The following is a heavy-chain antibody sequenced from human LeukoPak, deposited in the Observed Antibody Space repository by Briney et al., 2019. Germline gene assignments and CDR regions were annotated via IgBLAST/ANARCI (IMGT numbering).Heavy chain of an antibody. D-gene: IGHD5-18*01. Sequence: GGSLRLSCAASGFTFSSYSMNWVRQAPGKGLEWVSSISSSSSYIYYADSVKGRFTISRDNAKNSLYPQMNSLRAEDTAVYYCARGIQLWAPFDYWGQGTLVTVSS. J-gene: IGHJ4*02. CDR2: ISSSSSYI. CDR1: GFTFSSYS. V-gene: IGHV3-21*01. CDR3: ARGIQLWAPFDY.